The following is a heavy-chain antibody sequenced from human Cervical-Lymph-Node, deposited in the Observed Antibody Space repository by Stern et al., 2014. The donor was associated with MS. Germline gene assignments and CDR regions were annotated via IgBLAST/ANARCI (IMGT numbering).Heavy chain of an antibody. CDR1: GYTFTNYD. Sequence: VQLVQSGPEVKTPGASVKVSCKASGYTFTNYDVHWVRQASGQGLELMGWMSPNSGATGYAQKFLGRVTMTNDTSISTAYMELSSLMPADTAVYYCARVDYGALFDYWGQGTLVTVSS. J-gene: IGHJ4*02. CDR3: ARVDYGALFDY. V-gene: IGHV1-8*01. CDR2: MSPNSGAT. D-gene: IGHD3-16*01.